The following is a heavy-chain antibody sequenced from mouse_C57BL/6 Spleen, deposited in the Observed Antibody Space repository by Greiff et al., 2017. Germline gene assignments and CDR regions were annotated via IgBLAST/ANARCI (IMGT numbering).Heavy chain of an antibody. CDR2: IYPRSGNT. Sequence: QVQLQQSGAELARPGASVKLSCKASGYTFTSYGISWVKQRTGQGLEWIGEIYPRSGNTYYNEKFKGKATLTADKSSSTAYMELRSLTSEDSAVYFCARREDDYDSYAMDYWGQGTSVTVSS. D-gene: IGHD2-4*01. CDR3: ARREDDYDSYAMDY. J-gene: IGHJ4*01. V-gene: IGHV1-81*01. CDR1: GYTFTSYG.